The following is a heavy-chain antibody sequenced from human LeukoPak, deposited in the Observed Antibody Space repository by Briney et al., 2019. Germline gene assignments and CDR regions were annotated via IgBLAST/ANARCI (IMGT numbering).Heavy chain of an antibody. Sequence: GGSLRLSCVASGFTFSHYAMHWVRQAPGKGLEWVALILSDGNNKYYADSVKGRFTISRDNSKNTLYLQMNSLRAEDTAVYYCAKWSSSGNFDYWGQGTLVTVSS. CDR3: AKWSSSGNFDY. J-gene: IGHJ4*02. D-gene: IGHD6-6*01. CDR1: GFTFSHYA. V-gene: IGHV3-30-3*02. CDR2: ILSDGNNK.